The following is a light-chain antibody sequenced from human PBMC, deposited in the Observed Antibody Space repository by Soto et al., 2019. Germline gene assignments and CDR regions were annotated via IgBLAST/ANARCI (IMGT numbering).Light chain of an antibody. Sequence: QSALTQPASVSGSPGQSITISCTGTSSDVGGYDFVSWYQHHPGKAPRLMIYDVSHRPSGVSDRFSASKSGNTASLTLSGLLAEDEADYYCSSYTSISPYVFGTGTKLTVL. V-gene: IGLV2-14*03. CDR3: SSYTSISPYV. CDR2: DVS. J-gene: IGLJ1*01. CDR1: SSDVGGYDF.